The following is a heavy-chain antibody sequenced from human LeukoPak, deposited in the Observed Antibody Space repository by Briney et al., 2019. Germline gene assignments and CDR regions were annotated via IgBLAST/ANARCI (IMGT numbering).Heavy chain of an antibody. CDR2: IYTSGST. D-gene: IGHD2-2*02. Sequence: PSETLSLTCTVSGGSISSYYWSWIRQPPGKGLEWIGYIYTSGSTNYNPSLKNRVTISVDTSKNQFSLKLSSVTAADTAVYYCARRVERRDVYCSSTSCYNYYYYMDVWGKGTTVTVSS. J-gene: IGHJ6*03. CDR1: GGSISSYY. V-gene: IGHV4-4*09. CDR3: ARRVERRDVYCSSTSCYNYYYYMDV.